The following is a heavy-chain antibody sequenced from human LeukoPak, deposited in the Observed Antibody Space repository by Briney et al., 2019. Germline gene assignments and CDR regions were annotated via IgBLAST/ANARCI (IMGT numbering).Heavy chain of an antibody. CDR3: ARALYYDFWSGPGPFDY. V-gene: IGHV1-69*05. J-gene: IGHJ4*02. CDR1: GGTFSSYA. D-gene: IGHD3-3*01. CDR2: MIPIFGTA. Sequence: ASVKVSCKASGGTFSSYAISWVRQAPGQGLEWMGGMIPIFGTANYAQKFQGRVTITTDESTSTAYMELSSLRSEDTAVYYCARALYYDFWSGPGPFDYWGQGTLVTVSS.